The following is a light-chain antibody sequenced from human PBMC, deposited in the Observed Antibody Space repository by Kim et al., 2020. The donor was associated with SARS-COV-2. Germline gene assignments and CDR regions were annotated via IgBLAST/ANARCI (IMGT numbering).Light chain of an antibody. V-gene: IGKV3-11*01. CDR3: QHRSPWWT. CDR1: QSLSSF. CDR2: DAS. Sequence: EIVLTQSPATLSLSPGDRATLSCRASQSLSSFLAWYQQKPGQAPRLLIYDASNRATGIPARFSGSGSGTDFTLTISSLEPEDFAVYYWQHRSPWWTFGQGTKVDIK. J-gene: IGKJ1*01.